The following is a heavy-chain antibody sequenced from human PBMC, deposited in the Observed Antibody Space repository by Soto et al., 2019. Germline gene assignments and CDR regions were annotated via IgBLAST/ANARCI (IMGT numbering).Heavy chain of an antibody. CDR3: ARGSRFLEWLPDFDY. D-gene: IGHD3-3*01. CDR1: GYTFTSYA. J-gene: IGHJ4*02. CDR2: INAGNGNT. V-gene: IGHV1-3*05. Sequence: QVQLVQSGAEEKKPGASVKASCKASGYTFTSYAMHWVRQAPGQRLEWMGWINAGNGNTKYSQKFQGRVTIXXDXSXXTAYMELSSLRSEDTAVYYCARGSRFLEWLPDFDYWGQGTLVTVSS.